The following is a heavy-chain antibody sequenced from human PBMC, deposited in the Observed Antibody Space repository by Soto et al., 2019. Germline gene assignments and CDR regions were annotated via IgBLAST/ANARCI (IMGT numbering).Heavy chain of an antibody. CDR3: ARVTAVAGNYFDY. J-gene: IGHJ4*02. D-gene: IGHD6-19*01. CDR1: GGTFSSYS. Sequence: QVQLVQSGAEVKEPGSSVKVSCKASGGTFSSYSISWVRQAPGQGLEWMGRIIPIVDIATYAQKLEGRGTITADKSPSKAYMELSSLRSEDTAVYYFARVTAVAGNYFDYWGQGTQVTVSS. CDR2: IIPIVDIA. V-gene: IGHV1-69*02.